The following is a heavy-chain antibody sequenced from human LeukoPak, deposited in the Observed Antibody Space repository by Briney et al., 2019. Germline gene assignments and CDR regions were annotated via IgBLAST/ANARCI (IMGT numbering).Heavy chain of an antibody. CDR1: GFTLSSYW. J-gene: IGHJ4*02. CDR3: ARDPVGAPYYDY. Sequence: GGSLRLSCAASGFTLSSYWMNRVRQAPGKGLEWVANIKQDGSVKNYVDSVKGRFTISRDNAKNSLYLQMNSLRAEDTAVYYCARDPVGAPYYDYWGQGTLVTVSS. D-gene: IGHD1-26*01. CDR2: IKQDGSVK. V-gene: IGHV3-7*01.